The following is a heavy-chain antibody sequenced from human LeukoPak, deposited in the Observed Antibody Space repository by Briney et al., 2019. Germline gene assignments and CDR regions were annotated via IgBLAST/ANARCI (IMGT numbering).Heavy chain of an antibody. Sequence: PSETLSLTCTVAGGSISSYMWTWIRQTPEKGLEWMGHVYDSGVTDSNPALKSRVTISLDRSKDHFSLQVRAVTAADTAIYYCARGQTVRSYEFWGQGTLATVSS. D-gene: IGHD3-22*01. V-gene: IGHV4-59*01. J-gene: IGHJ4*02. CDR1: GGSISSYM. CDR3: ARGQTVRSYEF. CDR2: VYDSGVT.